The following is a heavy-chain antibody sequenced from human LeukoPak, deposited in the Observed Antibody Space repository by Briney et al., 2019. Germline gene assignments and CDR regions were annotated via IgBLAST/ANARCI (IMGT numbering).Heavy chain of an antibody. D-gene: IGHD2-21*01. CDR2: IIPIFGTA. CDR3: ASSAGIVVVPSDFDY. Sequence: SVKVSCKASGGTFSSYAISWVRQAPGQGLEWMGGIIPIFGTANYAQKYQGRVTITADESTSTAYMELSSLRSEDTAVYYCASSAGIVVVPSDFDYWGQGTLVTVSS. CDR1: GGTFSSYA. J-gene: IGHJ4*02. V-gene: IGHV1-69*01.